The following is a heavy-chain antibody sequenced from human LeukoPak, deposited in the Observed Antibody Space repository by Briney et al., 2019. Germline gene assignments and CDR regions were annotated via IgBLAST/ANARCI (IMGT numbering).Heavy chain of an antibody. J-gene: IGHJ5*02. Sequence: GGPLRLSCAASGFTFSTFAMTWVRQAPGKGLEWVSSITGTHYTTYNTDSVKGRLTISRDNSKNTLYLQMNSLKADDTAVYYCTKDPNGDYVGAFDPWGQGTLVTVSS. CDR3: TKDPNGDYVGAFDP. V-gene: IGHV3-23*01. CDR2: ITGTHYTT. CDR1: GFTFSTFA. D-gene: IGHD4-17*01.